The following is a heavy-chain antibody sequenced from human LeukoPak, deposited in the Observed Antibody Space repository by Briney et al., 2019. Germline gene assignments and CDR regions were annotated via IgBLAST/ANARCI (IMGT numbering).Heavy chain of an antibody. CDR2: MNPNSGNT. CDR1: GYTFTSYD. J-gene: IGHJ4*02. D-gene: IGHD3-22*01. CDR3: ARFSYYYDSSGYYYVGFDY. Sequence: ASVKVSCKASGYTFTSYDINWVRQATGQGLEWMGWMNPNSGNTGYAQKFQGRVTMTRNTSISTAYVELSSLGSEDTAVYYCARFSYYYDSSGYYYVGFDYWGQGTLVTVSS. V-gene: IGHV1-8*01.